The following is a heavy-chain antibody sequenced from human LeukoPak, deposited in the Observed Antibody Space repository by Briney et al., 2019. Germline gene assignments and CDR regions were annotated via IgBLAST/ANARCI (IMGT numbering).Heavy chain of an antibody. CDR2: ISAYNGNT. CDR1: GYTFTSYG. Sequence: EASVKVSCKASGYTFTSYGISWVRQAPGQGLEWMGWISAYNGNTNYAQKLQGRVTMTTDTSTSTAYMELRSLRSDDTAVYYCARDTGDYDYVWGSYRPDSYWGQGTLVTVSS. V-gene: IGHV1-18*04. J-gene: IGHJ4*02. CDR3: ARDTGDYDYVWGSYRPDSY. D-gene: IGHD3-16*02.